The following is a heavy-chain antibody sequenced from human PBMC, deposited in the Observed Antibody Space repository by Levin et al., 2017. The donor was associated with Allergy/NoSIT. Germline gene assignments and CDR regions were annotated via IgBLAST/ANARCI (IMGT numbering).Heavy chain of an antibody. CDR2: ISAYNGNT. CDR1: GYTFTSHG. D-gene: IGHD3-10*01. CDR3: ARDFQYGSGSYLQY. Sequence: HGESLKISCQASGYTFTSHGLSWVRQAPGQGLEWMGWISAYNGNTNYLQKFQGRVTMTTDTSTRTAYMELRSLTSDDTAVYYCARDFQYGSGSYLQYWGQGTLVTVSS. V-gene: IGHV1-18*01. J-gene: IGHJ1*01.